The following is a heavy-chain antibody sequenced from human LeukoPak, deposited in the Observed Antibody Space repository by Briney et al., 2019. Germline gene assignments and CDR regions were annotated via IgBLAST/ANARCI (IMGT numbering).Heavy chain of an antibody. V-gene: IGHV1-2*02. D-gene: IGHD4-11*01. Sequence: ASVKVSCKASGYTFTGYYMHWVRQAPGQGLEWMGWINPNSGGTNYAQKFQGRVTMTRDTSISTAYMELSRLGSDDTAVYYCAVDYSTLNYFDYWGQGTLVTVSS. CDR3: AVDYSTLNYFDY. CDR2: INPNSGGT. CDR1: GYTFTGYY. J-gene: IGHJ4*02.